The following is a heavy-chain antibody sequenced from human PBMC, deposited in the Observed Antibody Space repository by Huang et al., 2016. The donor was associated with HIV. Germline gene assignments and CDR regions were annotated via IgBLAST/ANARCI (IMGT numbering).Heavy chain of an antibody. J-gene: IGHJ6*03. CDR3: ARIRVVRGVLPFYYMDV. V-gene: IGHV2-70*15. D-gene: IGHD3-10*01. CDR1: GFSLSVSGMS. Sequence: QVTLRESGPALLKPTQTLTLTCTFSGFSLSVSGMSVSWIRQPPGKALEWLARIDWDDDKHYRPSLKTRLTVSKDTSKNQVVLKMTNLDPVDTATYYCARIRVVRGVLPFYYMDVWGKGTTVTVSS. CDR2: IDWDDDK.